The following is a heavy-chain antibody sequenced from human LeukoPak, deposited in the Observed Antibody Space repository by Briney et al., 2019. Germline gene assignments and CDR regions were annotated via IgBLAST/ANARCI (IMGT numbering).Heavy chain of an antibody. J-gene: IGHJ6*02. CDR3: AKDIGYGSTLGYYYGMDV. D-gene: IGHD3-10*01. CDR1: GFTFDDYA. V-gene: IGHV3-9*01. Sequence: PGGSLRLSCAASGFTFDDYAMHWVRQAPGKGLEWVSGISWNSGSIGYADSVKGRFTISRDNAKNSLYLQMNSLRAEDTALYYCAKDIGYGSTLGYYYGMDVWGQGTTVIVSS. CDR2: ISWNSGSI.